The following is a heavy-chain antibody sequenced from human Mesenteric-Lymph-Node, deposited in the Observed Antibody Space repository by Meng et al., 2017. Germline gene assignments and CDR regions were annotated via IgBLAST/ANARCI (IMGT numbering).Heavy chain of an antibody. CDR2: IDSGGGA. CDR1: GFTVTNDY. CDR3: ARHDYCGT. Sequence: GESLKISCAASGFTVTNDYMSWVRQAPGKGLDWVSVIDSGGGAYYADSVKGRFSISRDDSKNTIYLQMNGLRTEDTAVYYCARHDYCGTWGQGTLVTVSS. V-gene: IGHV3-66*02. D-gene: IGHD2-21*01. J-gene: IGHJ5*02.